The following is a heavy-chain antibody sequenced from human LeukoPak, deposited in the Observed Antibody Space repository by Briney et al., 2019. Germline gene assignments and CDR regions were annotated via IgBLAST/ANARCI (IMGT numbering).Heavy chain of an antibody. CDR2: INPNSGGT. J-gene: IGHJ4*02. D-gene: IGHD3-16*02. Sequence: ASVEVSCKASGYTFTGYYMHWVRQAPGQGLEWMGRINPNSGGTNYAQKFQGRVTMTRDTSISTAYMELSRLRSDDTAVYYCASRSDDYVWGSYRLEPRGWDYWGQGTLVTVSS. CDR1: GYTFTGYY. V-gene: IGHV1-2*06. CDR3: ASRSDDYVWGSYRLEPRGWDY.